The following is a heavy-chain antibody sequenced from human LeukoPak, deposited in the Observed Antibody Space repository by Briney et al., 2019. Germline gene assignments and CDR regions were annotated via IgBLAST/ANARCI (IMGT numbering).Heavy chain of an antibody. CDR2: INHSGST. J-gene: IGHJ4*02. CDR1: GYSISSGYY. D-gene: IGHD1-26*01. CDR3: ARLTGSYCFDY. Sequence: SETLSLTCAVSGYSISSGYYWGWIRQPPGKGLEWIGSINHSGSTYYNPSLKSRVTISVDTSKNQFSLKLTSVTAADTAVYYCARLTGSYCFDYWGQGTLVTVSS. V-gene: IGHV4-38-2*01.